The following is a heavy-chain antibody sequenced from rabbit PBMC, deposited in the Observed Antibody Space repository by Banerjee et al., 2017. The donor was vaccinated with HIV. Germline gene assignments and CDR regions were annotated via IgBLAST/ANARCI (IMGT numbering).Heavy chain of an antibody. CDR2: IYADVSGVA. CDR1: AFSFSNKYV. D-gene: IGHD5-1*01. CDR3: ARVWAL. V-gene: IGHV1S45*01. J-gene: IGHJ4*01. Sequence: QEQLEESGGDLVKPEGSLTLTCTASAFSFSNKYVMCWVRQAPGKGLEWIACIYADVSGVAYYASWAKGPFTISKTSSTTVTLQMTSLTAADTATYFCARVWALWVPGTLVTVS.